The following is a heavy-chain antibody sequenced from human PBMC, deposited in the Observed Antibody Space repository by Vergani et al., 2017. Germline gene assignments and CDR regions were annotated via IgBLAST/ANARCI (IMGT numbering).Heavy chain of an antibody. J-gene: IGHJ4*02. CDR2: LNPTTGHT. CDR3: ARPHGDILPPDPRRLDY. V-gene: IGHV1-46*02. CDR1: GYIFKNYY. Sequence: VQLVQSGAEVRKPGASVTVSCTASGYIFKNYYIHWLRQAPGQAFVWMGILNPTTGHTTSAKEFMGRVDMTRDPSTDTSTRTVQMTLSSLRSEDTAVYYCARPHGDILPPDPRRLDYWGQGTLVTVSS.